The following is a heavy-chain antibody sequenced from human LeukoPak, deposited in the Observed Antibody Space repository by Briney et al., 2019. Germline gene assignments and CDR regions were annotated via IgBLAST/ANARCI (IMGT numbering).Heavy chain of an antibody. J-gene: IGHJ6*03. V-gene: IGHV3-7*01. CDR1: GFTISNYW. D-gene: IGHD3-3*01. Sequence: GGSLRLSCAASGFTISNYWMSWVRQAPGKGLEWVANIKQDGSQKYYVDSVKGRFTISRDNAKNSVYLQMNSLRAEDTAVYYCAKGVTIFGVVIKTYMDVWGKGTTVTVSS. CDR3: AKGVTIFGVVIKTYMDV. CDR2: IKQDGSQK.